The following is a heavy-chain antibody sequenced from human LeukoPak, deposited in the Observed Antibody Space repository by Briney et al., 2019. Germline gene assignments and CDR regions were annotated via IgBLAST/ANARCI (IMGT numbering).Heavy chain of an antibody. J-gene: IGHJ5*02. CDR1: GYTFTSYY. Sequence: AAVKVSCKASGYTFTSYYMHWVRQAPGQGLEWMGIINPSGGSTSYAQKFQGRVTMTRDMSTSTDYMELSSLRSEDTAIYYCARDNSVGDNAWWFDPWGQGTLVTVSS. CDR2: INPSGGST. CDR3: ARDNSVGDNAWWFDP. V-gene: IGHV1-46*01. D-gene: IGHD1-26*01.